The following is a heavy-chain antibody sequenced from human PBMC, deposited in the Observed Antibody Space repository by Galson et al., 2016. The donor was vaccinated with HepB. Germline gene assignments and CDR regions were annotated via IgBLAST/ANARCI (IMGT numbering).Heavy chain of an antibody. D-gene: IGHD4/OR15-4a*01. CDR3: AGSPPDFYGAAFDY. Sequence: SLRLSCAASGFTVSGNQMSWVRQAPGKGLEWVSVVYSGGNTYYADSVKGRFTISRDNSRNTLYLQMNSLSSEDTAVYYCAGSPPDFYGAAFDYLGQGTLVTVSS. V-gene: IGHV3-53*01. CDR2: VYSGGNT. CDR1: GFTVSGNQ. J-gene: IGHJ4*02.